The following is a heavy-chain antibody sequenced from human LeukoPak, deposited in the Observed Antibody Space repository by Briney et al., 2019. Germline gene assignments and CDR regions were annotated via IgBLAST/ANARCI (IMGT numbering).Heavy chain of an antibody. CDR2: IKSKTDGGTT. V-gene: IGHV3-15*01. CDR3: TTELPPIIAAAGTD. J-gene: IGHJ4*02. Sequence: GGSLRLSCAAPGFTFSNAWMSWVRQAPGKGLEWVGRIKSKTDGGTTGYAAPVKGRFTISRDDSKNTLYLQMNSLKTEDTAVYYCTTELPPIIAAAGTDWGQGTLVTVSS. D-gene: IGHD6-13*01. CDR1: GFTFSNAW.